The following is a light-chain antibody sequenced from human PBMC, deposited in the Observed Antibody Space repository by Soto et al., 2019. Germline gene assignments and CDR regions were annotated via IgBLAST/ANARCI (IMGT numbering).Light chain of an antibody. Sequence: EIVLTQSPATLSLSPGERGTLSCRASQSVGNSLAWYQQKPGQAPRLLMYDTSNRATGTPARFSASGSGTDFTLTISRLEPEDFEVHYCQQRSSWPRTFGQGTKLEIK. V-gene: IGKV3-11*01. CDR2: DTS. J-gene: IGKJ2*01. CDR3: QQRSSWPRT. CDR1: QSVGNS.